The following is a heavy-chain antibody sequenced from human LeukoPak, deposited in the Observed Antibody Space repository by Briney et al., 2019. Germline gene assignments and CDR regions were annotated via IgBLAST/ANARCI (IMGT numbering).Heavy chain of an antibody. CDR3: AKAVSGSYLYYFDY. D-gene: IGHD1-26*01. J-gene: IGHJ4*02. CDR1: GLTFSSYA. V-gene: IGHV3-23*01. Sequence: PGGSLRLSCAASGLTFSSYAMNWVRQAPGKGLEWVSTISSSGGSTYYVDSVKGRFTISRDNSENTLYLQLNSLRAEDTAVYYCAKAVSGSYLYYFDYWGQGTLVTVSS. CDR2: ISSSGGST.